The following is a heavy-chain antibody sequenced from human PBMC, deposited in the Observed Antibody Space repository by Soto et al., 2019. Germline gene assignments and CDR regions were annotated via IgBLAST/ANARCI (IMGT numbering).Heavy chain of an antibody. J-gene: IGHJ4*02. V-gene: IGHV5-51*01. CDR2: IYPGDSDA. Sequence: GESLKISCKTSGYSFLNYWIGWVRQMPGKGLEWMGIIYPGDSDARYSPSFQGQVTISADKSISTVYLQWSGLKASDTAMYYCARHIVDTSMTASFNYWGQGTQVPVSP. CDR3: ARHIVDTSMTASFNY. D-gene: IGHD5-18*01. CDR1: GYSFLNYW.